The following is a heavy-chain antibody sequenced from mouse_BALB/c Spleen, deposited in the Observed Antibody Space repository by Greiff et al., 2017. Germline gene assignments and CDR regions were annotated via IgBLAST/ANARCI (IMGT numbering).Heavy chain of an antibody. CDR1: GFTFSSYG. Sequence: EVKLVESGGDLVKPGGSLKLSCAASGFTFSSYGMSWVRQTPDKRLEWVATISSGGSYTYYPDSVKGRFTISRDNAKNTLYLQMSSLKSEDTAMYYCARHDGNSLFAYWGQGTLVTVSA. CDR3: ARHDGNSLFAY. D-gene: IGHD2-1*01. J-gene: IGHJ3*01. V-gene: IGHV5-6*01. CDR2: ISSGGSYT.